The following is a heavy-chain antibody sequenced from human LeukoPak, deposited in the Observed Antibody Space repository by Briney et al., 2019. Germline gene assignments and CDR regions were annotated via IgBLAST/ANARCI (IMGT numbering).Heavy chain of an antibody. V-gene: IGHV4-59*11. J-gene: IGHJ3*02. CDR3: ARDGWELYDAFDI. Sequence: SETLSLTCIVSGGSINSHYWSWIRQPPGKGLEWIGDIHYTGTTKYNPSVKSRVTISIDTSKNQFSLELSSVTAADTAVYYCARDGWELYDAFDIWGQGTMVTVSS. CDR1: GGSINSHY. CDR2: IHYTGTT. D-gene: IGHD1-26*01.